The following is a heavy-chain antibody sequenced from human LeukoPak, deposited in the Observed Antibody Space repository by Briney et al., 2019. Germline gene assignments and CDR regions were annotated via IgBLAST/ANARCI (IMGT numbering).Heavy chain of an antibody. J-gene: IGHJ4*02. Sequence: ASVKVSCKASGYTFTSYGISWVRQAPGQGLEWMGWISAYNGNTNYAQKLQGRVTMTTDTSTSTAYMELRSRRSDDTAVYYCARGGYDILSGYYHFDYWGQGTLDTVSS. D-gene: IGHD3-9*01. CDR3: ARGGYDILSGYYHFDY. V-gene: IGHV1-18*01. CDR1: GYTFTSYG. CDR2: ISAYNGNT.